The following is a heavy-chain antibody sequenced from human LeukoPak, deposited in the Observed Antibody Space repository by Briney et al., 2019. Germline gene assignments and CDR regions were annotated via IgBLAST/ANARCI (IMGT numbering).Heavy chain of an antibody. V-gene: IGHV3-21*01. CDR2: ISSSSSYI. D-gene: IGHD3-22*01. CDR1: GFTFSSYA. J-gene: IGHJ3*02. CDR3: ARVALGYYYTDAFDI. Sequence: GRSLRLSCAASGFTFSSYAMHWVRQAPGKGLEWVSSISSSSSYIYYADSVKGRFTISRDNAKNSLYLQMNSLRAEDTAVYYCARVALGYYYTDAFDIWGQGTMVTVSS.